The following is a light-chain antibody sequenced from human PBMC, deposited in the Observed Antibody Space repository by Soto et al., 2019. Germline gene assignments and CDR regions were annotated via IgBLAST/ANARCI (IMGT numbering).Light chain of an antibody. J-gene: IGLJ1*01. CDR1: SSNIGAGYD. CDR3: QSYDSSLSGSYV. CDR2: NNN. Sequence: QSVLTQPPSVSGAPGQRVTISCTGSSSNIGAGYDVHWYQRLPGTAPKVLIYNNNNRPSGVPDRFFGSKSGTSASLAITGLQAEDEADYYCQSYDSSLSGSYVFGTGTKVTVL. V-gene: IGLV1-40*01.